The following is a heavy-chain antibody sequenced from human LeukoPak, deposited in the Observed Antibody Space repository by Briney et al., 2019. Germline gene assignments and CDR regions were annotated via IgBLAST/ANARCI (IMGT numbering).Heavy chain of an antibody. CDR1: GGTFSSYA. CDR2: IIPIFGTA. J-gene: IGHJ6*03. Sequence: SVKVSCKASGGTFSSYAISWVRQAPGQGLEWMGGIIPIFGTANYAQKFQGRVTITTDESTSTAYMELSSLRSEDTAVYYCATEGYCSSTSCYKPLPYYYYYMDVWGKGTTVTVSS. D-gene: IGHD2-2*02. V-gene: IGHV1-69*05. CDR3: ATEGYCSSTSCYKPLPYYYYYMDV.